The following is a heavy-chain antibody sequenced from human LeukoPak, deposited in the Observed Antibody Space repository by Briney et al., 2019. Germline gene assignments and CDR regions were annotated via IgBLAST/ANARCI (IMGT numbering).Heavy chain of an antibody. CDR3: ARVTTVARNFDY. CDR2: IIPIFGTA. V-gene: IGHV1-69*01. CDR1: GGTFSSYA. J-gene: IGHJ4*02. Sequence: ASVKVSCKASGGTFSSYAISWVRQAPGQGLEWMGGIIPIFGTANYAQKFQGRVTITADESTSTAYMELSSLRSEDTAAYYCARVTTVARNFDYWGQGTLVTVSS. D-gene: IGHD4-17*01.